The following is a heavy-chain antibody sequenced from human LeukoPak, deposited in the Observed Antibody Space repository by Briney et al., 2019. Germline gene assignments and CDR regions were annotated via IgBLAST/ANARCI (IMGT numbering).Heavy chain of an antibody. V-gene: IGHV1-69*04. D-gene: IGHD3-10*01. CDR1: GGTFSSYA. CDR2: IIPILGIA. J-gene: IGHJ5*02. Sequence: SVKVSCKASGGTFSSYAISWVRQAPGQGLEWMGRIIPILGIANYAQKFQGRVTITADKSTSTVYMELSSLRSEDTAVYYCARGRFGELSHWNWFDPWGQGTLVTVSS. CDR3: ARGRFGELSHWNWFDP.